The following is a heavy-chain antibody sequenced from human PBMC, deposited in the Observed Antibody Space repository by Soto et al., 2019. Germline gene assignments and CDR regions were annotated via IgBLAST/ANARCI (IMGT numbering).Heavy chain of an antibody. V-gene: IGHV3-23*01. CDR1: GFTFSSYA. CDR2: ISGSGGST. CDR3: AKDLASENWNYVGVSGWFDP. D-gene: IGHD1-7*01. J-gene: IGHJ5*02. Sequence: GGSLRLSCAASGFTFSSYAMSWVRQAPGKGLEWVSAISGSGGSTYYADSVKGRFTISRDNSKNTLYLQMNSLRAEDTAVYYCAKDLASENWNYVGVSGWFDPWGQGTLVTVSS.